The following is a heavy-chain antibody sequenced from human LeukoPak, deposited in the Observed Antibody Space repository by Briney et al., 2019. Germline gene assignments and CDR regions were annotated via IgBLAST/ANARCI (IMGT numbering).Heavy chain of an antibody. J-gene: IGHJ3*02. D-gene: IGHD3-9*01. Sequence: GGSLRLSCAASGFTFSSYWMSWVRQAPGKGLEWVANIKQDGSEKYYVDSVKGRFTISRDNAKNSLYLQMSSLRAEDTAVYYCARDWYDNSDAFDIWGQGTMVTVAS. CDR3: ARDWYDNSDAFDI. CDR2: IKQDGSEK. CDR1: GFTFSSYW. V-gene: IGHV3-7*01.